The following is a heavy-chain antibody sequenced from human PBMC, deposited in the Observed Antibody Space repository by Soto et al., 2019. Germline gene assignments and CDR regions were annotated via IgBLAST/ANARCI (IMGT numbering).Heavy chain of an antibody. CDR1: GFSLSNAMVG. CDR3: ARISQYAYDFDS. V-gene: IGHV2-26*01. D-gene: IGHD2-2*01. J-gene: IGHJ4*02. CDR2: ILSSGEK. Sequence: QVTLKESGPVLVKPTETLTLTCTVSGFSLSNAMVGVSWIRQSPGKALEWLAHILSSGEKSYSTSLKSRVTIPKDTSRSKVVLTMTRMDPVDTATYYCARISQYAYDFDSWGQGTLVTVSS.